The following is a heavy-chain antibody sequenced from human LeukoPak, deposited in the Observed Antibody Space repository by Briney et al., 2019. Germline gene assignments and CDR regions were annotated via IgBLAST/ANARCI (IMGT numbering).Heavy chain of an antibody. V-gene: IGHV3-23*01. CDR1: GFTFSNFA. J-gene: IGHJ4*02. D-gene: IGHD3-10*01. CDR2: MSSVT. Sequence: GALRLSCAASGFTFSNFAMSWVRQAPGKGLEWVSAMSSVTYYADSVKGRFTISRDDSKSTLFLQMNSLRAEDTAVYYCAKAFFSGSGGNHKHFDSWGQGTLVTVSS. CDR3: AKAFFSGSGGNHKHFDS.